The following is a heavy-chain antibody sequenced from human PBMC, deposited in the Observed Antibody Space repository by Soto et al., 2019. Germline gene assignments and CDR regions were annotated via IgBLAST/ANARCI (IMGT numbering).Heavy chain of an antibody. Sequence: SETLSLTCSISGVSISTYYWTWFRQPPGKGLEWIAYIYYSGPTDSNPSLKSRLTISVDTSKNQFSRNLRSVTAADTAVYYCARGEDTALTYWGQGILVTVSS. CDR2: IYYSGPT. CDR3: ARGEDTALTY. D-gene: IGHD2-21*02. CDR1: GVSISTYY. V-gene: IGHV4-59*01. J-gene: IGHJ4*02.